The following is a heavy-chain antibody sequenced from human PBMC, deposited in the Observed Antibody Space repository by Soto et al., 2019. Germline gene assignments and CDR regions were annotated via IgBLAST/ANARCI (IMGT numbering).Heavy chain of an antibody. CDR1: GYTFTSHA. V-gene: IGHV1-3*05. CDR2: INAGNGNT. Sequence: QVQLVQSGAEEKKPGASVKVSCKASGYTFTSHAMHWVRQAPGQRLEWMGWINAGNGNTKYSQKFQGRVTITTDTSASTAYMELSSLRSEDTAVYYCASAGIAAAGTSWFDPWGQGTLVTVSS. J-gene: IGHJ5*02. D-gene: IGHD6-13*01. CDR3: ASAGIAAAGTSWFDP.